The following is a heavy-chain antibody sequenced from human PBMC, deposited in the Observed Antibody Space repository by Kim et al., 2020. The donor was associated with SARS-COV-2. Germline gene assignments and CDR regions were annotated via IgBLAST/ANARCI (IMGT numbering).Heavy chain of an antibody. J-gene: IGHJ4*02. Sequence: YADSVKGRFTISRDNSKNTLYLQMNSLRAEDTAVYYCARGYYDSSGYFDYWGQGTLVTVSS. D-gene: IGHD3-22*01. V-gene: IGHV3-30*01. CDR3: ARGYYDSSGYFDY.